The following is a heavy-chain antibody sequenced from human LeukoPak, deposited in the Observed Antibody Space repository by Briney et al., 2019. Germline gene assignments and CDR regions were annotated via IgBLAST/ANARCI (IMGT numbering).Heavy chain of an antibody. CDR1: GFTFSSYE. Sequence: QPGGSLRLSCAASGFTFSSYEMNWVRQAPGKGLEGVSYISSSGSTIYYADSVKGRFTISRDNAKNSLYLQMNSLSAEDTAVYYCARESCSGGSCYLDYWGQGTLVTVSS. J-gene: IGHJ4*02. CDR3: ARESCSGGSCYLDY. CDR2: ISSSGSTI. D-gene: IGHD2-15*01. V-gene: IGHV3-48*03.